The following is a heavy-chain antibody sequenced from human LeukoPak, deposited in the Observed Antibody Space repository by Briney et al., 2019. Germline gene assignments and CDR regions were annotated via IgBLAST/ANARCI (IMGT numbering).Heavy chain of an antibody. CDR2: ISGSGGRT. D-gene: IGHD2-15*01. Sequence: GGSLRLSCGASGFTFSSYGMNWVRQAPGKGLEWVSAISGSGGRTYYTDSVKGRFTISRDNAKKSLYLQMNSPRPEDTALYYCAKSGIFQGYYFYYMDVWGKGTTVTISS. J-gene: IGHJ6*03. V-gene: IGHV3-23*01. CDR3: AKSGIFQGYYFYYMDV. CDR1: GFTFSSYG.